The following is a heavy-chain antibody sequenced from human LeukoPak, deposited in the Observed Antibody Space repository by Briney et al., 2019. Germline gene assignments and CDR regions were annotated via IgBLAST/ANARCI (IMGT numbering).Heavy chain of an antibody. V-gene: IGHV1-46*01. CDR2: INPSGGST. CDR1: GYTFTSYY. J-gene: IGHJ4*02. D-gene: IGHD3-22*01. Sequence: ASVKVSCKASGYTFTSYYMHWVRQAPGQGLEWMGIINPSGGSTSYAQKFQGRVTMTRDTSTSTVYMELSSLRSEDTAVYYCARDSRPSYDSSGYYYPGDYCGQGTLVTVSS. CDR3: ARDSRPSYDSSGYYYPGDY.